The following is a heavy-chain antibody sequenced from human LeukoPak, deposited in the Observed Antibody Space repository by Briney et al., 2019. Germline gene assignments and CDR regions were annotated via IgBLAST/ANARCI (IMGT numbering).Heavy chain of an antibody. J-gene: IGHJ5*02. CDR2: INPSGGST. D-gene: IGHD3-16*01. CDR3: ARDPISTRPMGNWFDP. Sequence: ASVKVSCKASGYTFTSYYMHWARQAPGQGLEWMGIINPSGGSTSYAQKFQGRVTMTRDTSTSTVYMELSSLRSEDTAVYYCARDPISTRPMGNWFDPWGQGTLVTVSS. CDR1: GYTFTSYY. V-gene: IGHV1-46*03.